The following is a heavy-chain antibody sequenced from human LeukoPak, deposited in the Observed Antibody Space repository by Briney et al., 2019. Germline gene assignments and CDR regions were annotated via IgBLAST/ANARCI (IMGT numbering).Heavy chain of an antibody. CDR3: ARGTIVGATPPGY. CDR1: GFTFSNYG. D-gene: IGHD1-26*01. J-gene: IGHJ4*02. CDR2: IWYDGSNK. V-gene: IGHV3-33*08. Sequence: PGGSLRLSCAASGFTFSNYGMHWVRQAPGKGLEWVAVIWYDGSNKYYADSVKGRFTISRDNSKNTLYLQMNSLRAEDTAVYYCARGTIVGATPPGYWGQGTLVTVSS.